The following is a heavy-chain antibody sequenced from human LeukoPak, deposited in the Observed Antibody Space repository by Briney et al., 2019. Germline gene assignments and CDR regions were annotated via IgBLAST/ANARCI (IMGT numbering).Heavy chain of an antibody. J-gene: IGHJ4*02. CDR2: INHSGST. CDR1: GGSISSGGYY. CDR3: ASGPPKWLYSSSPGLDY. D-gene: IGHD6-6*01. Sequence: SETLSLTCAVSGGSISSGGYYWSWIRQPPGKGLEWIGEINHSGSTNYNPSLKSRVTISVDTSKNQFSLKLSSVTAADTAVYYCASGPPKWLYSSSPGLDYWGQGTLVTVSS. V-gene: IGHV4-34*01.